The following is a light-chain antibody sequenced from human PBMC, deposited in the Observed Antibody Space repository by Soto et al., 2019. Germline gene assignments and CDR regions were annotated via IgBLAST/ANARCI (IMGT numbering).Light chain of an antibody. CDR1: QSVSSN. CDR2: GAS. V-gene: IGKV3-20*01. Sequence: EIVMTQSPGTLSVSPGERVTLSCRASQSVSSNLAWYQQKPGQAPRLLIYGASSRATGIPDRFSGSGSGTDFTLTISRLEPEDFAVYYCQQYGSSPETFGQGTKVDIK. J-gene: IGKJ1*01. CDR3: QQYGSSPET.